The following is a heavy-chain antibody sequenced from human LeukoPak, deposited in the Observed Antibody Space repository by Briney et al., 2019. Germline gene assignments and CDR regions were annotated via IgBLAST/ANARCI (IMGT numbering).Heavy chain of an antibody. J-gene: IGHJ4*02. CDR2: IYYSGST. CDR3: ARAQYSGSYYY. D-gene: IGHD1-26*01. CDR1: GGSISSYY. V-gene: IGHV4-59*08. Sequence: SETLSLTCTVSGGSISSYYWSWIRQPPGKGLEWIGHIYYSGSTNYNPSLKSRVTISVDTSKNQFSLKLSSVTAADTAVYYCARAQYSGSYYYWGQGTLVTVSS.